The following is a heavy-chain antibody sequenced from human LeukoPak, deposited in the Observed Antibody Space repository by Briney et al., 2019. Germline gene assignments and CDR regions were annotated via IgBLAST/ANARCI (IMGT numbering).Heavy chain of an antibody. CDR3: AKGKAAGPLYYFDS. J-gene: IGHJ4*02. V-gene: IGHV3-23*01. D-gene: IGHD6-13*01. Sequence: DCVKGRFTISRDNAKNTLYLQMNSLRAEDTAIYYCAKGKAAGPLYYFDSWGQGTLVTVSS.